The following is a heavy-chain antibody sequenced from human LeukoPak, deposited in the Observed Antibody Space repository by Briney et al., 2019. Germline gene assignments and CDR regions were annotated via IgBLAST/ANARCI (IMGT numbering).Heavy chain of an antibody. D-gene: IGHD3-10*01. V-gene: IGHV1-69*04. J-gene: IGHJ5*02. CDR1: GGTFSSYA. CDR3: ARDRSEGYYGSGSYFNWFDP. Sequence: GSSVKVSCKASGGTFSSYAISWVRQAPGQGLEWMGRIIPILGIANYAQKFQGRVTITADKSTSTAYMELSSLRSEDTAVYYRARDRSEGYYGSGSYFNWFDPWGQGTLVTVSS. CDR2: IIPILGIA.